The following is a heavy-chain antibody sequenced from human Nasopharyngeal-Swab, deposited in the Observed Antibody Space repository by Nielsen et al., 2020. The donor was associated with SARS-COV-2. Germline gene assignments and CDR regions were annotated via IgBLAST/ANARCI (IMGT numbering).Heavy chain of an antibody. V-gene: IGHV4-39*01. D-gene: IGHD6-19*01. CDR3: ARPRGSGWYREAFDI. Sequence: WIRQPPGKGLEWIGSIYYSGSTYYNLSLKSRVTISVDTSKNQFSLKLSSVTAADTAVYYCARPRGSGWYREAFDIWGQGTMGTVSS. CDR2: IYYSGST. J-gene: IGHJ3*02.